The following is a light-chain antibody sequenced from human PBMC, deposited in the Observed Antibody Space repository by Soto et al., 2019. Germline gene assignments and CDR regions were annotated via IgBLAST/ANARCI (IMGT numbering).Light chain of an antibody. Sequence: VMTQSPATLSVSPGERATLSCRASQSVSSDLAWYQQKPGQAPRLLIYGTSTRATGIPARFSGSGSGTEFTLTISSLQSEDFAVYSCQQYNYWPPGRGTFGQGTKV. CDR1: QSVSSD. CDR3: QQYNYWPPGRGT. V-gene: IGKV3-15*01. J-gene: IGKJ1*01. CDR2: GTS.